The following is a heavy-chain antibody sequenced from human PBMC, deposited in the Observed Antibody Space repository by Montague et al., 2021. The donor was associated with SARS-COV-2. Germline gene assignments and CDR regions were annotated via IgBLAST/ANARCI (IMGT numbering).Heavy chain of an antibody. Sequence: SETLSLTCTVSGGPLDSDDYSWGWIRQPPGKGLEWIGNVCCSGHTNYNPSLKGRVTISVDTSKTQFSLRLSSVTAADTAVYYCARDRGGGLGGVITAYYFDYWGQGTLVTVSS. J-gene: IGHJ4*02. CDR1: GGPLDSDDYS. D-gene: IGHD3-16*01. CDR2: VCCSGHT. CDR3: ARDRGGGLGGVITAYYFDY. V-gene: IGHV4-61*08.